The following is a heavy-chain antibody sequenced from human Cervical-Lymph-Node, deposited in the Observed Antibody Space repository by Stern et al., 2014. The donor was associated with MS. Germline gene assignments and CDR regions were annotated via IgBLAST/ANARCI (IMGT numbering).Heavy chain of an antibody. D-gene: IGHD5-24*01. J-gene: IGHJ4*02. CDR1: GGSISSYY. V-gene: IGHV4-59*01. CDR3: ASRDGDY. Sequence: LQLQESGPGLVKPSETLSLTCTVSGGSISSYYCSWIRQPPGKGPELIGYIYYSGSTNYNPSLKSRVTISVDTSKNQFSLKLSSVTAADTAVYYCASRDGDYWGQGTLVTVSS. CDR2: IYYSGST.